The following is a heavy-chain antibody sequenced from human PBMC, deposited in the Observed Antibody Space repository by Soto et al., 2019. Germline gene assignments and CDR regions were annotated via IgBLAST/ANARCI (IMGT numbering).Heavy chain of an antibody. Sequence: ASVKVSCKASGYTFTSYGISWVRQAPGQGLEWMGWISAYNGNTNYAQKLQGRVTMTKDRCTSRAYMELRSVRSEDTAGNYCARAHARQYLDYWGQGTLVTVSS. CDR3: ARAHARQYLDY. CDR2: ISAYNGNT. D-gene: IGHD1-1*01. CDR1: GYTFTSYG. V-gene: IGHV1-18*01. J-gene: IGHJ4*02.